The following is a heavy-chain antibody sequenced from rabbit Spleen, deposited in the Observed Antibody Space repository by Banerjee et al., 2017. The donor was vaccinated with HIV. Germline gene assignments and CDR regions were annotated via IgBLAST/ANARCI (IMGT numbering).Heavy chain of an antibody. CDR3: ARDLTGVIGWNFGW. CDR1: GLDFSSSYW. J-gene: IGHJ4*01. Sequence: QEQLVEYGGDLVQPEGSLTLTCKASGLDFSSSYWICWVRQAPGKGLEWIGCIVTGSSGSTYYASWAKGRFTISKTSSTTVTLQMTSLTAADTATYFCARDLTGVIGWNFGWWGPGTLVTVS. D-gene: IGHD1-1*01. CDR2: IVTGSSGST. V-gene: IGHV1S45*01.